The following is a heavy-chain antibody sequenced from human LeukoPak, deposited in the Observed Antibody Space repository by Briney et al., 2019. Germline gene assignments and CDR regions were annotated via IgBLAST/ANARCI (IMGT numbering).Heavy chain of an antibody. CDR3: AREVGSGSFQH. CDR1: GASINSDSYY. V-gene: IGHV4-39*07. CDR2: IYYSGST. D-gene: IGHD3-10*01. Sequence: TSETLSLTCTVSGASINSDSYYWGWIRQPPGKGLEWIATIYYSGSTYYNPSLKSRVTISVDTSKNQFSLKLSSVTAADTAVYYCAREVGSGSFQHWGQGTLVTVSS. J-gene: IGHJ1*01.